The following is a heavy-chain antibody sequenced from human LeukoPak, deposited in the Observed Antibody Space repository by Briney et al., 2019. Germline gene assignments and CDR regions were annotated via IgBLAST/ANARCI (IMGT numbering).Heavy chain of an antibody. V-gene: IGHV1-18*01. J-gene: IGHJ4*02. Sequence: ASVKVSCKASGYTFTSYGISWVRQAPGQGLEWMGWISAYNGNTNYAQKLQGRVTMTTDTSTSTAYMELRSLRSDDTAVYYCATCSGGSCYPNGLDYWGQGTLVTVSS. CDR3: ATCSGGSCYPNGLDY. D-gene: IGHD2-15*01. CDR2: ISAYNGNT. CDR1: GYTFTSYG.